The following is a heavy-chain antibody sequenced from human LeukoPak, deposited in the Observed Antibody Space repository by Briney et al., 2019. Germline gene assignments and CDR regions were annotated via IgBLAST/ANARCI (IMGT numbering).Heavy chain of an antibody. V-gene: IGHV3-48*03. J-gene: IGHJ6*04. D-gene: IGHD3-10*02. Sequence: WGSLRLSCAASGFTFSSYEMNWVRQAPGKGPEWVSYISSSGSTIYYADSVKGRFTISRDNAKNSLYLQMNSLRAEDTAVYYCAELGITMIGGVWGKGTTVTISS. CDR2: ISSSGSTI. CDR1: GFTFSSYE. CDR3: AELGITMIGGV.